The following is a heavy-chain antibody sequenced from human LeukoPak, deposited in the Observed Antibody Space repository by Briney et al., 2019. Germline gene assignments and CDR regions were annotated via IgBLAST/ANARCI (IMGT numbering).Heavy chain of an antibody. CDR1: GGSISTSSYY. CDR2: INHSGST. D-gene: IGHD2-15*01. Sequence: SETLSLTCTVSGGSISTSSYYWGWVRQPPGKGLEWIGEINHSGSTNYNPSLKSRVTISVDTSKNQFSLKLSSVTAADTAVYYCARHALVLYYFDYWGQGTLVTVSS. V-gene: IGHV4-39*01. CDR3: ARHALVLYYFDY. J-gene: IGHJ4*02.